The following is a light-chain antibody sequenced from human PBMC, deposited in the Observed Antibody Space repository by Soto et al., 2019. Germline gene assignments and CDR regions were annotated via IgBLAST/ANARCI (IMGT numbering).Light chain of an antibody. CDR3: LQYGSHSWT. J-gene: IGKJ1*01. CDR2: KAS. Sequence: DIQMTQSPSTLSASVGDRVTITCRASQSISSWLAWYQHKPGKAPKLLIYKASSLESGVPSRFSGSGSGTEFTLTISTLQPEDFVSYYCLQYGSHSWTFGPETKVEIK. V-gene: IGKV1-5*03. CDR1: QSISSW.